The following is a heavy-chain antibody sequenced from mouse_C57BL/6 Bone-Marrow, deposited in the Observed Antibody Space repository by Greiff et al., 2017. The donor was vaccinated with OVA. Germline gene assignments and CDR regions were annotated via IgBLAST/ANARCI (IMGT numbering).Heavy chain of an antibody. Sequence: QVQLQQSGAELVRPGTSVKVSCKASGYAFTNYLIEWVKQRPGQGLEWIGVINPGSGGTNYNEKFKGKATLTADKSSSTAYMQLSSLTSEDSAVYFCAREGVLYWGQGTLVTVSA. CDR3: AREGVLY. CDR1: GYAFTNYL. V-gene: IGHV1-54*01. CDR2: INPGSGGT. D-gene: IGHD1-1*01. J-gene: IGHJ3*01.